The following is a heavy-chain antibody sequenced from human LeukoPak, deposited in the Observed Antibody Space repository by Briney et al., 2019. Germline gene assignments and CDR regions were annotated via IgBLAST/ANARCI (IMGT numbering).Heavy chain of an antibody. Sequence: ASVKVSCKASGYTFTSYYMHWVRQAPGQGLEWMGIINPSGGSTTYVQKFQGRLTMTRDTSTSTVYMELSSLRSEDTAVYYCARDVIAAARYFFDYWGQGTLVTVSS. CDR2: INPSGGST. CDR3: ARDVIAAARYFFDY. J-gene: IGHJ4*02. CDR1: GYTFTSYY. D-gene: IGHD6-13*01. V-gene: IGHV1-46*01.